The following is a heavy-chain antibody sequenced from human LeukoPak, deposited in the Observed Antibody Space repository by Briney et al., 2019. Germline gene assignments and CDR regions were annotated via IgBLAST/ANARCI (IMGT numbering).Heavy chain of an antibody. CDR3: ARQAPYYPGAAFDI. V-gene: IGHV1-18*01. D-gene: IGHD3-10*01. J-gene: IGHJ3*02. CDR2: ISAYNGNT. Sequence: VKVSCKDSRYTLSRYGISWVRQAPGQGLEWMGWISAYNGNTNYAQKLQGRVTMTTDTSTSTAYMELRSLRSDDTAVYYCARQAPYYPGAAFDIWGQGTMVTVSS. CDR1: RYTLSRYG.